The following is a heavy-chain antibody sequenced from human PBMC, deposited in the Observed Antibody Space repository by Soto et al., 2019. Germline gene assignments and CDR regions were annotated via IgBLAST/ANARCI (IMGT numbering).Heavy chain of an antibody. CDR1: GFTFSNYG. CDR3: TKRRNVLRFLEWSSGMEV. D-gene: IGHD3-3*01. J-gene: IGHJ6*02. CDR2: ISDDGSNK. V-gene: IGHV3-30*18. Sequence: GGSLRLSCAASGFTFSNYGMHWVRQTPGKGLEWVAFISDDGSNKYYADSMKGRFTMSRDNSKSTLYLQMNSLRVEDTAVYYCTKRRNVLRFLEWSSGMEVWGQGTTVTVSS.